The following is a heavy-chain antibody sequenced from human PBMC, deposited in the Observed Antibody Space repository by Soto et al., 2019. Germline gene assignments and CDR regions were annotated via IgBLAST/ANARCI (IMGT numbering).Heavy chain of an antibody. CDR3: ARRIAARPTRYYYGMDV. V-gene: IGHV1-8*01. CDR1: GYTFTSYD. Sequence: QVQLVQSGAEVKKPGASVKVSCKASGYTFTSYDSNWVRQATGQGLEWMGWMNPNSGNTGYAQKFQGRVTMTRNTSISTAYMELSSLRSEDTAVYYCARRIAARPTRYYYGMDVWGQGTTVTVSS. D-gene: IGHD6-6*01. J-gene: IGHJ6*02. CDR2: MNPNSGNT.